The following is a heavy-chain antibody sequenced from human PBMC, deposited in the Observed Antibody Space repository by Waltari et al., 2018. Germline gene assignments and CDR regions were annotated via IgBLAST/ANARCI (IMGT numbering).Heavy chain of an antibody. CDR2: IYYSGST. Sequence: QVQLQESGPGLVKPSETLSLTCTVSGGSISSYYWSWLRQPPGKGLEWIGYIYYSGSTNYNPSLKSRVTISVDTSKNQFSLKLSSVTAADTAVYYCARGDQKRGYYFDYWGQGTLVTVSS. D-gene: IGHD2-21*01. CDR1: GGSISSYY. J-gene: IGHJ4*02. CDR3: ARGDQKRGYYFDY. V-gene: IGHV4-59*01.